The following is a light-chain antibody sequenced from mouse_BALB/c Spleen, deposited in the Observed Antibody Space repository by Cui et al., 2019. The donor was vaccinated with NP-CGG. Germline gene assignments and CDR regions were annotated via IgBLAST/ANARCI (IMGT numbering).Light chain of an antibody. J-gene: IGLJ1*01. Sequence: QTVVTQESALTTSPGETVTLTCRSSTGAVNTSNYANWVQEKPDHLFTGIIGGTKNRAPGVPARFSGSLIEDKAALTITGAQTEDEAIYFCARWYSNYWVFGGGTKLTVL. CDR1: TGAVNTSNY. CDR3: ARWYSNYWV. CDR2: GTK. V-gene: IGLV1*01.